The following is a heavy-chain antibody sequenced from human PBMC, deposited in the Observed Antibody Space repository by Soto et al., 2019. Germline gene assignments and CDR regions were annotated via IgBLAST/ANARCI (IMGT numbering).Heavy chain of an antibody. J-gene: IGHJ2*01. D-gene: IGHD3-16*01. Sequence: EMQLVESGGVVVKPGGSLRLSCAASGFTFDDYTMHWVRQVPGKGLDWVSSISRDGGTTYYAYSAKGRFTISRDNSKSFLYLKMNGLRTEASAYYYCAKGGDYGYFDLWGRGTLATVSS. CDR3: AKGGDYGYFDL. V-gene: IGHV3-43*01. CDR2: ISRDGGTT. CDR1: GFTFDDYT.